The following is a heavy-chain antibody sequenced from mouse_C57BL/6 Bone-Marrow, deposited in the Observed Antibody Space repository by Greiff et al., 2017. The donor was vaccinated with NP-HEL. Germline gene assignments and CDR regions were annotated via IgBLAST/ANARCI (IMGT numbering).Heavy chain of an antibody. V-gene: IGHV1-22*01. CDR3: ARTPPIYYGNYRYFDV. CDR1: GYTFTDYN. CDR2: INPNNGGT. D-gene: IGHD2-1*01. J-gene: IGHJ1*03. Sequence: EVKLVESGPELVKPGASVKMSCKASGYTFTDYNMHWVKQSHGKSLEWIGYINPNNGGTSYNQKFKGKATLTVNKSSSTAYMELRSLTSEDSAVYYCARTPPIYYGNYRYFDVWGTGTTVTVSS.